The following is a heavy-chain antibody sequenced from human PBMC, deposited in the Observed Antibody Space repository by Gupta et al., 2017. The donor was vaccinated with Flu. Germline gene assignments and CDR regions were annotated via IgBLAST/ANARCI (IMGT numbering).Heavy chain of an antibody. CDR1: GHSISSDYY. CDR2: IYHSGHR. D-gene: IGHD5-18*01. V-gene: IGHV4-38-2*02. CDR3: ARDLPFSGYNYGSPDDAFDI. Sequence: QVQLQESGPGLVKPSETLSLTCAVSGHSISSDYYWGWIRQPPGKGLEWIGCIYHSGHRYYTPSLKSRLTISVDTSKNQFSLKLSSVTAADTAIYYCARDLPFSGYNYGSPDDAFDIWGQGTMITVSS. J-gene: IGHJ3*02.